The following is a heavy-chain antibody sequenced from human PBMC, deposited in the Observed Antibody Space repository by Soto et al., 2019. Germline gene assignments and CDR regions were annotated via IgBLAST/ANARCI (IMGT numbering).Heavy chain of an antibody. Sequence: QVQLVQSGAEVKKPGASVKVSCKASGYTFTSYAMHWVRQAPGQRLEWMGWINAGNGNTKYSQKFQGRVTITRDTYASTDYMELRSLRSEDTAVYYCARKERRKWHDLFDYWGQGTLVTVSS. J-gene: IGHJ4*02. D-gene: IGHD1-1*01. V-gene: IGHV1-3*01. CDR3: ARKERRKWHDLFDY. CDR2: INAGNGNT. CDR1: GYTFTSYA.